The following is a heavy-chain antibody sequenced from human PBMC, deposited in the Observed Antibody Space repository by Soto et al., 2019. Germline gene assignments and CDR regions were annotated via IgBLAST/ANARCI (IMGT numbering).Heavy chain of an antibody. Sequence: QVQLVESGGGVVQPGRSLRLSCAASGFTFSSYGMHWVRQAPGKGLEWVAVISYDGSNKYYADSVKGRFTISRDNSKNTLYLQMNSLRAEDTAVYYCAKSYSSSLIDYWGQGTLVTVSS. CDR3: AKSYSSSLIDY. CDR1: GFTFSSYG. CDR2: ISYDGSNK. D-gene: IGHD6-13*01. J-gene: IGHJ4*02. V-gene: IGHV3-30*18.